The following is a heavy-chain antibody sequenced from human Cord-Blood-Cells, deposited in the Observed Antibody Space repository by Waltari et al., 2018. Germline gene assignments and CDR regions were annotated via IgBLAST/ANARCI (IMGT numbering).Heavy chain of an antibody. D-gene: IGHD3-16*01. Sequence: QVQLQESGPGLVKPSETLSLTCAVSGYSISSGYYWGWLRQPPGKGMEWVGSTSHSWRTEYNPTLKGRVTITVDTSKNQFSLKLSSVTAADTAVYYCARGSSVSRGWGAFDIWGQGTMVTVSS. V-gene: IGHV4-38-2*01. CDR1: GYSISSGYY. CDR2: TSHSWRT. J-gene: IGHJ3*02. CDR3: ARGSSVSRGWGAFDI.